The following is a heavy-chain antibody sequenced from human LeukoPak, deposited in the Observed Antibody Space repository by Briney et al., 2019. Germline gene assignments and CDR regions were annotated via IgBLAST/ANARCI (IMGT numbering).Heavy chain of an antibody. CDR1: GFTLSSYA. Sequence: GGSLRLSCVASGFTLSSYAVSWVRQAPGKGLQWVSSLGISGDYAWYAGSVKGRFTISRDSSKNTLYLQMNRLGAEDTAVYYCAKDLVYYDSSGYYPPPMGYWGQGTLVTVSS. CDR2: LGISGDYA. CDR3: AKDLVYYDSSGYYPPPMGY. V-gene: IGHV3-23*01. D-gene: IGHD3-22*01. J-gene: IGHJ4*02.